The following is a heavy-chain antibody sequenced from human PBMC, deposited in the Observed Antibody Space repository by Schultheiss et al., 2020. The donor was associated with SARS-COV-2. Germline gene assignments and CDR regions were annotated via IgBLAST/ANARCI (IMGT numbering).Heavy chain of an antibody. Sequence: GGSLRLSCAASGFTFSNAWMNWVRQAPGKGLEWVGRIKSKTDGGTTDYAAPVKGRFTISRDDSKNTLYLQMNSLKTEDTAVYYCTAHYYDSSGYYYDYWGQGTLVTVS. CDR2: IKSKTDGGTT. D-gene: IGHD3-22*01. CDR1: GFTFSNAW. CDR3: TAHYYDSSGYYYDY. V-gene: IGHV3-15*07. J-gene: IGHJ4*02.